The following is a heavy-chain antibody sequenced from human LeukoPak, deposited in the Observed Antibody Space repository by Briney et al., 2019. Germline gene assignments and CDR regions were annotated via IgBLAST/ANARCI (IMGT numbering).Heavy chain of an antibody. Sequence: PGESLKISCKGSGYSFPTSWMGWVRQMPGKGLEWMGIIYPGDSDTRYSPSFQGQVTISVDTSINTVYLQWSGLRASDTAMYYCARVYEDCTSTTCYHGWFDPWGQGTLVTVSS. CDR1: GYSFPTSW. CDR2: IYPGDSDT. J-gene: IGHJ5*02. V-gene: IGHV5-51*01. D-gene: IGHD2/OR15-2a*01. CDR3: ARVYEDCTSTTCYHGWFDP.